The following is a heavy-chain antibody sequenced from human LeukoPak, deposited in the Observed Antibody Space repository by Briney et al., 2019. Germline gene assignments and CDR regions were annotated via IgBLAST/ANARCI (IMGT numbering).Heavy chain of an antibody. CDR1: GGSISSYY. CDR3: ARYCSSTSCYADAFDI. D-gene: IGHD2-2*01. CDR2: ISYSGST. V-gene: IGHV4-59*01. Sequence: SETLSLTCTVSGGSISSYYRSWIRQPPGKGLEWIGYISYSGSTNYNPSLKSRVTISVDTSKNQFSLKLSSVTAADTAVYYCARYCSSTSCYADAFDIWGQGTMVTVSS. J-gene: IGHJ3*02.